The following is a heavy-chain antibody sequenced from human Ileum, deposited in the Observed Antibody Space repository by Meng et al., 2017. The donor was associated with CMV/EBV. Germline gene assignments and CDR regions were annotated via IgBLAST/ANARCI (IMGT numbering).Heavy chain of an antibody. Sequence: GESLKISCAASGFTFSSYWMHWVRQAPGKGLVWVSRINSDGSSTSYADSVKGRFTISRDNAKNTLYLQMNSLRAEDTAVYYCARVKYSSSALSYWGQGKLVTVSS. CDR2: INSDGSST. D-gene: IGHD6-13*01. V-gene: IGHV3-74*01. CDR3: ARVKYSSSALSY. J-gene: IGHJ4*02. CDR1: GFTFSSYW.